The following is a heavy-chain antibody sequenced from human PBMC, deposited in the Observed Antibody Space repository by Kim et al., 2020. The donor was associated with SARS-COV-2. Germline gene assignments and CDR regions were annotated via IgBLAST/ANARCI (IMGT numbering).Heavy chain of an antibody. J-gene: IGHJ4*02. D-gene: IGHD3-22*01. V-gene: IGHV1-69*13. CDR1: GGTFSSYA. CDR3: ARVGYYDSSGYYYLD. Sequence: SVKVSCKASGGTFSSYAITWVRQAPGQGLEWMGGIIPIFVTANYAQKFQGRVTITADESKSTAYMELSSLRSEDTAVYYCARVGYYDSSGYYYLDWGQGTLVTVSS. CDR2: IIPIFVTA.